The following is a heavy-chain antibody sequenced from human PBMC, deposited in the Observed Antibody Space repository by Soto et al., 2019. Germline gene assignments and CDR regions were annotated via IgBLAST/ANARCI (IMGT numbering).Heavy chain of an antibody. V-gene: IGHV4-38-2*02. J-gene: IGHJ5*02. CDR1: GYSISSAYY. CDR3: ARDKRVTMIGGWFDP. CDR2: IYHSGKT. Sequence: PSDTLSLTCVVSGYSISSAYYWACVRQPPGKELEWIGSIYHSGKTYYKPSLRSRVTVSVDTSKNQFSMKLISVTAADTAVYYCARDKRVTMIGGWFDPWGQRTLVTVYS. D-gene: IGHD3-22*01.